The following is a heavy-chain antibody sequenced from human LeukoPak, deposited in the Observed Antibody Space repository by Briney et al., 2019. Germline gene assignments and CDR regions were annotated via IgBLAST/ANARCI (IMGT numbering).Heavy chain of an antibody. V-gene: IGHV5-51*01. D-gene: IGHD4-17*01. CDR2: IYPGDSDT. J-gene: IGHJ3*02. CDR1: GYSFTSYW. CDR3: ASRQTPDYGDPWGAFDI. Sequence: GESLKISCKGSGYSFTSYWIGGVRQMPGKGLEWMGIIYPGDSDTRYSPSFQGQVTISADKSISTAYLQASSLKASDTAITYWASRQTPDYGDPWGAFDIWGQGTMVTVSS.